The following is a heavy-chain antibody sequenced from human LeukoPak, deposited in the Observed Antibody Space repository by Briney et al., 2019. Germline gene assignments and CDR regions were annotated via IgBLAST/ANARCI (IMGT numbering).Heavy chain of an antibody. J-gene: IGHJ4*02. V-gene: IGHV4-34*01. CDR3: ARVESERGSRYYKTYYFDY. Sequence: PSETLSLTCAVYGGSFSGYYWSWIRQPPGKGLEWIGEINRSGSTNYNPSLKSRVTISVDTSKNQFSLKLSSVTAADTAVYYCARVESERGSRYYKTYYFDYWGQGTLVTVSS. CDR2: INRSGST. CDR1: GGSFSGYY. D-gene: IGHD3-22*01.